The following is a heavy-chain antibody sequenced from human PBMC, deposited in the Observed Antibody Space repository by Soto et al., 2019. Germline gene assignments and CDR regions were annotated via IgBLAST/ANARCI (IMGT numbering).Heavy chain of an antibody. D-gene: IGHD4-17*01. CDR1: GYNFNRYW. J-gene: IGHJ4*02. Sequence: GESLKISCKGSGYNFNRYWIGWVRQMPGKGLEWMGVIYPGDSDTRYSPSLQGQVTISADKSSSAPYLQWSSLQASDTATYYCATRTVTTGGSDYWGQGTQVTVSS. V-gene: IGHV5-51*01. CDR2: IYPGDSDT. CDR3: ATRTVTTGGSDY.